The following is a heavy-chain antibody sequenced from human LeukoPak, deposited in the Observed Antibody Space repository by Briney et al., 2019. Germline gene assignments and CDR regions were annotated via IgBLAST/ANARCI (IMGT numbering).Heavy chain of an antibody. D-gene: IGHD1-14*01. J-gene: IGHJ3*02. CDR3: ARGDRNDAFDI. CDR1: GFTFSNYV. Sequence: GGSLRLSCVASGFTFSNYVMHWVRQAPGKGLEIVSAVSSDGGSTYYANSVKGRFTISRDNSKNTLYLQMGSLRAEDMAVYYCARGDRNDAFDIWGQGTMVTVSS. V-gene: IGHV3-64*01. CDR2: VSSDGGST.